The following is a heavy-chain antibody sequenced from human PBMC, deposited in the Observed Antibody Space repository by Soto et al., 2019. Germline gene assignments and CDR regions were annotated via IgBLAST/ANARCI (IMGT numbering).Heavy chain of an antibody. V-gene: IGHV4-31*03. CDR3: ARATYYYDSSGYSDRVLDY. CDR1: GGSIISGGYY. D-gene: IGHD3-22*01. CDR2: IYYSGNT. Sequence: SETLSLTCPVSGGSIISGGYYWSWIRQHPGKGLEWIGYIYYSGNTYYNPSLKSRVTISEDTSKNQFSLKLSSVTAADTAVYYCARATYYYDSSGYSDRVLDYWGVEPWSPSPQ. J-gene: IGHJ4*01.